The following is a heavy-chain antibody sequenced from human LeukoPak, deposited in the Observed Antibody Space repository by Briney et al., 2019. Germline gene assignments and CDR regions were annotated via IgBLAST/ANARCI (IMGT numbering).Heavy chain of an antibody. D-gene: IGHD6-19*01. CDR2: IYSGGST. CDR3: ARAGWYRFDY. CDR1: GFTVSSNY. Sequence: GGSLRLSCAASGFTVSSNYMSWVRQAPGKGLEWVSVIYSGGSTYYADSVKGRFTISRDNAENTLFLQMNSLGAEDTAVYYCARAGWYRFDYWGQGTLVTVSS. J-gene: IGHJ4*02. V-gene: IGHV3-66*01.